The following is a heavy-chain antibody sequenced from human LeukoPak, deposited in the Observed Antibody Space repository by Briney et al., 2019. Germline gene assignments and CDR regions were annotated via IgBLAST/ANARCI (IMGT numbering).Heavy chain of an antibody. CDR2: LYTSGNT. Sequence: SETLSLTCTVSGDSISSGIYYWGWIRQPAGKGLEWIGRLYTSGNTRYNPSLKSRVTISKDTSKNQFSLELKSVTAADTAVYFCARRKRGSGGPFDSWGHGTLVTVSS. CDR3: ARRKRGSGGPFDS. J-gene: IGHJ4*01. V-gene: IGHV4-61*02. CDR1: GDSISSGIYY. D-gene: IGHD6-19*01.